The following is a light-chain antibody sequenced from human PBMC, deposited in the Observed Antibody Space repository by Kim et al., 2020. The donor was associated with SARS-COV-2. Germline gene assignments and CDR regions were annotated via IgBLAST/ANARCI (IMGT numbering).Light chain of an antibody. CDR1: QSVSSNY. CDR2: AAS. V-gene: IGKV3-20*01. Sequence: SPGERATLSCRASQSVSSNYLAWYQQKPGQAPRLLIYAASSRATGIPDRFSGSGSQTDFTLTINGLEPEDLALYYCQQYGTSTGYTFGQGTKLEI. CDR3: QQYGTSTGYT. J-gene: IGKJ2*01.